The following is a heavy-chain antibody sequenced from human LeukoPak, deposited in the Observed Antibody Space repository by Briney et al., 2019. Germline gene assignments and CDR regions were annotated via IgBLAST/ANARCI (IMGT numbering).Heavy chain of an antibody. CDR2: VSGSGGST. CDR1: GFTFSSYA. V-gene: IGHV3-23*01. Sequence: GGSLRLSCAASGFTFSSYAKSWVRQAPGQGLEWVSAVSGSGGSTYYADSVKGRFTISRDNSKNTLYLQMNSLRPEDTAVYYCAKVRSTSGYVFDYWGQGTLVTVSS. CDR3: AKVRSTSGYVFDY. D-gene: IGHD2-2*01. J-gene: IGHJ4*02.